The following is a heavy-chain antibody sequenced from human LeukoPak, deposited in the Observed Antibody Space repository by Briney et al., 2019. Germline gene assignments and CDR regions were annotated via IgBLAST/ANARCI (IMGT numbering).Heavy chain of an antibody. CDR3: ARETDGRDAFDI. CDR1: GFTFSSYE. J-gene: IGHJ3*02. V-gene: IGHV3-48*03. CDR2: ISSSGSTI. D-gene: IGHD2-21*02. Sequence: GGSLRLSCAASGFTFSSYEMNWVRQAPGKGLEWVSYISSSGSTIYYADSVKGRFTISRDNAKNSLYLQMNSLRAEDTAVYYCARETDGRDAFDIWGQGTMVTVSS.